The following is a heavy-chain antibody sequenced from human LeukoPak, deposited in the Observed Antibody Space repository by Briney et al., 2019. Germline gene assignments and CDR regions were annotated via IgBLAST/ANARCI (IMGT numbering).Heavy chain of an antibody. CDR2: IKRKTDGGTT. V-gene: IGHV3-15*01. CDR1: GLTFSNAW. Sequence: GGSLRLSCAASGLTFSNAWMSWVRQAPGKGLEWVGRIKRKTDGGTTDYAAPVKGRFTISRDNSKNTLYLQMNSLKTEDTAVYYCTTSLGYFDGRRWFDPWGQGTLVTVSS. CDR3: TTSLGYFDGRRWFDP. D-gene: IGHD3-9*01. J-gene: IGHJ5*02.